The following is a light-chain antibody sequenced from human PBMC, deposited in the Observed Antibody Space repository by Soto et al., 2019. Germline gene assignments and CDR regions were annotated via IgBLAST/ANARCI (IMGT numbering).Light chain of an antibody. V-gene: IGLV6-57*01. Sequence: NFMLTQPHSVSESPGKTVTISCTRTISSIASNYVQWYQQRPGSSPTTVIYDDNQRPSGVPDRFSGSIDSSSNSASLTISGLKTEDEADYYCQAYDSSNHAVFGGGTQLTVL. CDR1: ISSIASNY. CDR3: QAYDSSNHAV. CDR2: DDN. J-gene: IGLJ7*01.